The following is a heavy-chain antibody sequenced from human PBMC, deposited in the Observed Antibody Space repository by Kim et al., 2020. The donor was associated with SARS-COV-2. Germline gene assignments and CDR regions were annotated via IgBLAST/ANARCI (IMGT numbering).Heavy chain of an antibody. V-gene: IGHV4-59*01. CDR3: ASTNSGYDQNFDY. D-gene: IGHD5-12*01. Sequence: YNPSLKSRVTISVDTSKNQFSLKLSSVTAADTAVYYCASTNSGYDQNFDYWGQGTLVTVSS. J-gene: IGHJ4*02.